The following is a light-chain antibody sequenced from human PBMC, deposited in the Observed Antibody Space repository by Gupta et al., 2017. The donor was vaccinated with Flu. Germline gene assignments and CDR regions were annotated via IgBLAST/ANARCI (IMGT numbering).Light chain of an antibody. CDR1: NIGSKS. CDR2: DDS. V-gene: IGLV3-21*02. CDR3: QVWDGGRDDSGL. Sequence: SYELTQPPSVSVAPGPTARMTCGGNNIGSKSVHWYQQKPGQAPVVVVYDDSDRPSGIPERSSGSHSGNTATLTINRVDAGDEADYYCQVWDGGRDDSGLFGGGTKLTVL. J-gene: IGLJ2*01.